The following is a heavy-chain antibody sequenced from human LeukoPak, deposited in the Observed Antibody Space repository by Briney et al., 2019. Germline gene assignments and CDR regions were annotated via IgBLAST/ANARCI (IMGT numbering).Heavy chain of an antibody. J-gene: IGHJ4*02. D-gene: IGHD3-22*01. Sequence: GASVKVSCKASGYTFTSYGISWVRQAPGQGLEWMGWISAYNGNTNYAQKLQGRVTMTTDTSTSTAYMELRSLGSDDTAVYYCARRNNYYDMSYFDYWGQGTLVTVSS. CDR2: ISAYNGNT. V-gene: IGHV1-18*01. CDR1: GYTFTSYG. CDR3: ARRNNYYDMSYFDY.